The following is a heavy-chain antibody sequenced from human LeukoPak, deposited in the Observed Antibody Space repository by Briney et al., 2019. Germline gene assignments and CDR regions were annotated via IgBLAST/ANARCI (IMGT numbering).Heavy chain of an antibody. J-gene: IGHJ4*02. V-gene: IGHV3-21*01. D-gene: IGHD3-22*01. CDR2: ISSSSSYI. CDR3: AGDLVSGNRGYYYDSSGYPQGDY. Sequence: GGSLRLSCAASGFTFSSYSMNWVRQAPGKGLEWVSSISSSSSYIYYADSVKGRFTISRDNAKNSLYLQMNSLRAEDTAVYYCAGDLVSGNRGYYYDSSGYPQGDYWGQGTLVTVSS. CDR1: GFTFSSYS.